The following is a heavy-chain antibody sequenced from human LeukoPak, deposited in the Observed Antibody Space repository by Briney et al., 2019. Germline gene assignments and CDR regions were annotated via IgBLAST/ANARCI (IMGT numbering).Heavy chain of an antibody. CDR1: GFTVSSNY. J-gene: IGHJ6*03. CDR3: ARDSWNYVPYYYYYMDV. D-gene: IGHD1-7*01. Sequence: GGSLRLSCAASGFTVSSNYMSWVRQAPGKGLEWVSVIYSGGSTYYADSVKGRFTISRDNSKNTLYLQMNSLRAEDTAVYYCARDSWNYVPYYYYYMDVWGKGTTVTVSS. CDR2: IYSGGST. V-gene: IGHV3-53*01.